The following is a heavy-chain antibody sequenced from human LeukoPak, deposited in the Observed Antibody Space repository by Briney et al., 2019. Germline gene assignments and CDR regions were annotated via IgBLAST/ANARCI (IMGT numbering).Heavy chain of an antibody. CDR2: ISGSGGST. V-gene: IGHV3-23*01. D-gene: IGHD3-22*01. Sequence: GGSLRLSCAASGFTFSSYAMSWVRQAPGKGLEWVSAISGSGGSTYYADSVKGRFTISRDNAKNSLYLQMNSLRAEDTAVYYCAKLPRNYYDSSGYPTNWGQGTLVTVSS. J-gene: IGHJ4*02. CDR3: AKLPRNYYDSSGYPTN. CDR1: GFTFSSYA.